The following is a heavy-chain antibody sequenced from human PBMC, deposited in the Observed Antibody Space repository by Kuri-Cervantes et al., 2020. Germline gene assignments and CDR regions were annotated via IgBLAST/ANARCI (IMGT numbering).Heavy chain of an antibody. V-gene: IGHV4-39*07. CDR1: GGSISSGGYY. Sequence: SETLSLSCTVSGGSISSGGYYWGWIRQPPGKGLEWIGSIYYSGSTYYNPSLKSRVTISVDTSKNQFSLKLSSVTAADTAVYYCARDMVATIFLDYFDYWGQGTLVTVSS. J-gene: IGHJ4*02. CDR2: IYYSGST. D-gene: IGHD5-12*01. CDR3: ARDMVATIFLDYFDY.